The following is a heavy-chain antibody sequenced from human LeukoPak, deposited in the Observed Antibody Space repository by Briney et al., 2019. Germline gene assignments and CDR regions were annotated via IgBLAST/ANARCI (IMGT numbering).Heavy chain of an antibody. D-gene: IGHD5-18*01. CDR1: GYTFTSYA. CDR2: INAGNGNT. Sequence: ASVTVSCKASGYTFTSYAMHWVRQAPGQRLEWMGWINAGNGNTKYSQKFQGRVTITRDTSASTAYMELSSLRSEDTAVYYCARDLIGFMVRDYYYGMDVWGQGTTVTVSS. V-gene: IGHV1-3*01. CDR3: ARDLIGFMVRDYYYGMDV. J-gene: IGHJ6*02.